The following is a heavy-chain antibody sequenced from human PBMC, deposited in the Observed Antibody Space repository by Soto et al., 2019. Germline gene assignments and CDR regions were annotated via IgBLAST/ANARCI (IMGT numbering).Heavy chain of an antibody. Sequence: SETLSLSCTVSGGSISDDTYYWGWIRQPPGKGLEWIGSIFYSGNTFYNPSLKSRITMSVDTSKNQFSLRLSSVTAADTAVYYCARHSTGYYYSWFDPWGQGTLVTVSS. V-gene: IGHV4-39*01. D-gene: IGHD3-22*01. CDR2: IFYSGNT. J-gene: IGHJ5*02. CDR1: GGSISDDTYY. CDR3: ARHSTGYYYSWFDP.